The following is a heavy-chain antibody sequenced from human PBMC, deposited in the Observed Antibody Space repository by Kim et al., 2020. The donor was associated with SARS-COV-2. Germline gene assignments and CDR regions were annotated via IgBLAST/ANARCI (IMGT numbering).Heavy chain of an antibody. D-gene: IGHD2-15*01. V-gene: IGHV3-33*06. CDR3: AKSYPGPHCSGGSCYGYYYYGMDV. CDR2: IWYDGSNK. CDR1: GFTFSSYG. Sequence: GGSLRLSCAASGFTFSSYGMHWVRQAPGKGLEWVAVIWYDGSNKYYADSVKGRFTISRDNSKNTLYLQMNSLRAEDTAVYYCAKSYPGPHCSGGSCYGYYYYGMDVWGQGTTVTVSS. J-gene: IGHJ6*02.